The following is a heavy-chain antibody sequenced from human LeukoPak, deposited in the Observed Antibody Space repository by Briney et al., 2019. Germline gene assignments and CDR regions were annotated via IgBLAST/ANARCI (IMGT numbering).Heavy chain of an antibody. V-gene: IGHV3-30*18. CDR3: AKEQWLGYFDY. CDR2: ISHDGSLK. D-gene: IGHD6-19*01. Sequence: GRSLRLSCTVSGFSFSSYGMHWVRQAPGKGLEWVAVISHDGSLKYYADSVKGRFTISRDNSKNTLYLQMNSLRAEDTAVYYCAKEQWLGYFDYWGQGTLVTVSS. J-gene: IGHJ4*02. CDR1: GFSFSSYG.